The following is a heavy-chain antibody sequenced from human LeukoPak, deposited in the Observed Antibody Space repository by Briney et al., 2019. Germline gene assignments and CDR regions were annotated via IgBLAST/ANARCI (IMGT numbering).Heavy chain of an antibody. CDR2: INPSGGST. D-gene: IGHD3-10*01. CDR1: GYTFTSYY. Sequence: ASVKVSCKASGYTFTSYYLCWVRQAPGQGLEWMGIINPSGGSTNYAQKFQGRVTMTRDTSTSTVYMELSSLRSEDTAVYYCARGPRITMIRGGQWYYYMDVWGKGTTVTI. V-gene: IGHV1-46*01. J-gene: IGHJ6*03. CDR3: ARGPRITMIRGGQWYYYMDV.